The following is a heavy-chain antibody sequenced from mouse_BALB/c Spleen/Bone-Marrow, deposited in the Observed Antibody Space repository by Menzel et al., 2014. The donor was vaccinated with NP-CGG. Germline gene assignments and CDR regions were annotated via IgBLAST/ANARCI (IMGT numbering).Heavy chain of an antibody. D-gene: IGHD2-13*01. J-gene: IGHJ4*01. Sequence: VQLVESGPVLVKPGAFVEISCKASGYTFTSYDINWVKQRPGQGLEWIGWIYPGDGSTKYNEKFKGKATLTADKSSSTAYMQLSSLTSENSADYFCARSGGDSTDYWGQGTSVTVSS. CDR1: GYTFTSYD. V-gene: IGHV1S56*01. CDR2: IYPGDGST. CDR3: ARSGGDSTDY.